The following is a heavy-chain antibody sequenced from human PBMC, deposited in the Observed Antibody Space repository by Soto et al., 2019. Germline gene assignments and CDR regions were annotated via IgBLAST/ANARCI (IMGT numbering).Heavy chain of an antibody. V-gene: IGHV3-74*01. CDR2: INRDGSST. J-gene: IGHJ4*02. CDR3: ARDLPAAEDY. D-gene: IGHD6-25*01. Sequence: EVQLVASGGGLVQPGGSLRLSCAASGFTFSRYWMHWVRQAPGKGLVWVSHINRDGSSTNYADSVKGRFTISRDNAKNTLYLQVNSLRAEDTAVYYCARDLPAAEDYWGQGTLVTVSS. CDR1: GFTFSRYW.